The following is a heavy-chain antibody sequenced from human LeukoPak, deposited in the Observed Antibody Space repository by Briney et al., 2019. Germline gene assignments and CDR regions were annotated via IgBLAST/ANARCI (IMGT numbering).Heavy chain of an antibody. D-gene: IGHD6-19*01. CDR2: ISWNRGSI. J-gene: IGHJ3*02. CDR1: GFIFNNYA. Sequence: GGSLRLSCAGSGFIFNNYAMHWVRQPPGKGLEWVSGISWNRGSIDYADSVKGRFTISRDNAKNSLYLQMHSMRAEDTALYYCAKSKSPIAKSPVEGVLDAFDIWGQGTMVTVSS. CDR3: AKSKSPIAKSPVEGVLDAFDI. V-gene: IGHV3-9*01.